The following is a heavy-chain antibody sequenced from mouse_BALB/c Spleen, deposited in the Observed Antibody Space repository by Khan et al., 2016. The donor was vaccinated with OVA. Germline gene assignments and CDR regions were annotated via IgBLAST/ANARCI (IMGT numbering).Heavy chain of an antibody. J-gene: IGHJ3*01. CDR1: GFTFSTYG. CDR2: ISTGGHYT. V-gene: IGHV5-6*01. CDR3: ARLAYYYDSEGFAY. Sequence: EVQGVESGGDLVEPGGSLKLSCAASGFTFSTYGMSWVRQTPDKRLEWVATISTGGHYTYYPDSVRGRFTISRDNAKNTLYLQMTSLKSEDTARFYCARLAYYYDSEGFAYWGQGTLVTVSA. D-gene: IGHD1-1*01.